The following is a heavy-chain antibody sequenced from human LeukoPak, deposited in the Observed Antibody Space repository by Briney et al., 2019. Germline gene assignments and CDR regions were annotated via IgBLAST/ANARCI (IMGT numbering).Heavy chain of an antibody. V-gene: IGHV1-2*02. D-gene: IGHD3-10*01. CDR3: AREGLLWFGDLPRTYDY. CDR2: INPNSGGT. CDR1: GYTFTGYY. Sequence: ASVKVSCKASGYTFTGYYMHWVRQAPGQGLEWMGWINPNSGGTNYAQKFQGRVTMTRDTSISTAYMELSRLRSDDTAVYYCAREGLLWFGDLPRTYDYWGQGTLVTVSS. J-gene: IGHJ4*02.